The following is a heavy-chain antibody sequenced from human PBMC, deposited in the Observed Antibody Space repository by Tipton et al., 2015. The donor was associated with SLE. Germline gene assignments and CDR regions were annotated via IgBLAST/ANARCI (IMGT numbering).Heavy chain of an antibody. D-gene: IGHD2-15*01. CDR3: ARHATIRDCSGISCYLGGFEI. CDR2: IIYSGGT. V-gene: IGHV4-39*07. J-gene: IGHJ3*02. CDR1: GASISSTNSY. Sequence: GLVKPSETLSLNCTVSGASISSTNSYWGWIRQPPGKGLEWMGGIIYSGGTYSNPPPKSRVTISVNTPKNQSSLELTSVTAADTAVYYCARHATIRDCSGISCYLGGFEIWGQGTMVTVSS.